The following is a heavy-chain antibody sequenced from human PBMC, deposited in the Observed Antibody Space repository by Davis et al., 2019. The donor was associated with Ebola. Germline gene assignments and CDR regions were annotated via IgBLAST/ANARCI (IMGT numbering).Heavy chain of an antibody. CDR1: GGTFSSYA. V-gene: IGHV1-69*13. CDR3: AREFAELGAFDI. J-gene: IGHJ3*02. CDR2: IIPIFGTA. Sequence: AASVKVSCKASGGTFSSYAISWVRQAPGQGLEWMGGIIPIFGTANYAQKFQGRVTITADESTSTAYMALSSLGSEDTAVYYCAREFAELGAFDIWGQGTMVTVSS. D-gene: IGHD3-10*01.